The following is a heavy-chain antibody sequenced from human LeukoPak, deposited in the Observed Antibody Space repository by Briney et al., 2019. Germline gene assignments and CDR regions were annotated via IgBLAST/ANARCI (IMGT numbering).Heavy chain of an antibody. V-gene: IGHV3-49*03. J-gene: IGHJ6*03. CDR3: TRDYDILTGYYFRYYMDV. D-gene: IGHD3-9*01. Sequence: GGSLRLSCKASGFTFGDYAMSWFRQAPGKGLEWVAFIRSKAYDETTEYAASVKGRFTISRDDSKSIAYLQMNSLKTEDTAMYYCTRDYDILTGYYFRYYMDVWGNGTTVTVSS. CDR2: IRSKAYDETT. CDR1: GFTFGDYA.